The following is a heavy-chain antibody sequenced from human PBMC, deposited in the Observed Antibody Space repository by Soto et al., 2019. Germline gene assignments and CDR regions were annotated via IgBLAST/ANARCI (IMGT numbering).Heavy chain of an antibody. CDR3: ERQAMWSRYSSGGFDY. Sequence: GESLKISYKGSGYSFTSYWISWVRQMPGKGLEWMGRIYPSDSYTNYSPSFQGHVTISADKSISTAYLQWSSLKASDTAMHYCERQAMWSRYSSGGFDYWGQGTLVTVS. V-gene: IGHV5-10-1*01. CDR2: IYPSDSYT. CDR1: GYSFTSYW. D-gene: IGHD6-19*01. J-gene: IGHJ4*02.